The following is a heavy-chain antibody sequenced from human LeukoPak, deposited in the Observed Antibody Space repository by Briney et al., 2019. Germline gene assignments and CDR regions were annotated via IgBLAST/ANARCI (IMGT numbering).Heavy chain of an antibody. D-gene: IGHD3-3*01. CDR2: INPDGSEK. CDR1: GFTFSNYW. CDR3: AKDLTIFGVVTEI. Sequence: PGGSLRLSCAASGFTFSNYWMNWVRQAPGKGLEWVANINPDGSEKYYVDSVKGQFTISRDNAKNSLYLQMNSLRVEDTAVYYCAKDLTIFGVVTEIWGQGTLVTVSS. V-gene: IGHV3-7*03. J-gene: IGHJ4*02.